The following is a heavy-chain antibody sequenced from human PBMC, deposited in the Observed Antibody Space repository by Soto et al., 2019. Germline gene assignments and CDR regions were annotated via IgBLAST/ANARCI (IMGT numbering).Heavy chain of an antibody. J-gene: IGHJ4*02. Sequence: QVQLVQSGAEVKKPGASVKVSCKASGYTFTSYTISWVRQARGQGLEWMGWISAYNGNTKYAQKLQGRVTMTTDTATSTAYVELRSLRSDDTAVYSCAREGFPFDYWGQGTLVTVSS. D-gene: IGHD3-10*01. V-gene: IGHV1-18*01. CDR1: GYTFTSYT. CDR3: AREGFPFDY. CDR2: ISAYNGNT.